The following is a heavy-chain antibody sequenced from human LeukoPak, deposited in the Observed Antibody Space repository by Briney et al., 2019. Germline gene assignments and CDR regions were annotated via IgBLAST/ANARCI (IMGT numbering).Heavy chain of an antibody. CDR2: IYSAGST. CDR3: ARFCSSTNCYRGGIADY. V-gene: IGHV3-66*01. Sequence: GGSLRLSCAASGFIVSGNFISWVRQAPGQGLGWVSVIYSAGSTYYAESVKGRFTISRDNSKNTLYLQMNSLRAEDTAVYYCARFCSSTNCYRGGIADYWGQGTLVTVSS. J-gene: IGHJ4*02. CDR1: GFIVSGNF. D-gene: IGHD2-2*02.